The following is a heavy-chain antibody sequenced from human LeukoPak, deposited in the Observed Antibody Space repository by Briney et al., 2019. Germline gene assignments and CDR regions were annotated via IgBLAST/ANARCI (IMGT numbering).Heavy chain of an antibody. CDR3: ARQGIAVAGKWEYYYCGMDV. Sequence: GESLKISCKGSGYSFTSYWIGWVLQMPGKGLEWMGIIYPGDSDTRYSPSFQGQVTISADKSISTAYLQWSSLKASDTAMYYCARQGIAVAGKWEYYYCGMDVWGQGTTVTVSS. V-gene: IGHV5-51*01. CDR2: IYPGDSDT. D-gene: IGHD6-19*01. J-gene: IGHJ6*02. CDR1: GYSFTSYW.